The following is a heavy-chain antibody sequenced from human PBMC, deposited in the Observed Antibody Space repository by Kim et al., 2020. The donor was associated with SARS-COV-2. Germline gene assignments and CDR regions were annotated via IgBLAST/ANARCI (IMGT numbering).Heavy chain of an antibody. V-gene: IGHV3-33*01. CDR3: ARDLEQWLAIDD. D-gene: IGHD6-19*01. Sequence: YNADSVKSRFTNSRDNSKSTLYLQMSSLRAEDTAVYYCARDLEQWLAIDDWRQGTLVTVSS. J-gene: IGHJ4*02.